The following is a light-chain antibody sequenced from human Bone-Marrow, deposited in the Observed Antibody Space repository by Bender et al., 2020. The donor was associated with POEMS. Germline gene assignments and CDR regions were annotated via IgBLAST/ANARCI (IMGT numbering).Light chain of an antibody. V-gene: IGLV2-14*01. Sequence: QSALTQPASVSGSPGQSITISCTGTSSDVGAYKYVSWYQQQPGKAPKLMIYDVTYRPSGVPDRFSGSKSGTSASLAITGLQAEDEGDYYCQSYDNSLGGWVFGGGTKLTVL. CDR1: SSDVGAYKY. J-gene: IGLJ3*02. CDR2: DVT. CDR3: QSYDNSLGGWV.